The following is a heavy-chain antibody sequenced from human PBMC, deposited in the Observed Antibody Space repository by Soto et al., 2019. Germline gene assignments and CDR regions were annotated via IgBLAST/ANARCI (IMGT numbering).Heavy chain of an antibody. J-gene: IGHJ4*02. V-gene: IGHV1-18*01. CDR1: GYTFTSYG. CDR3: AIPPNTHDSSDY. D-gene: IGHD3-22*01. CDR2: ISAYNGNT. Sequence: TSVKVSCKASGYTFTSYGISWVRQAPGQGLGWMGWISAYNGNTNYAQKLQGRVTMTTDTSTSTAYMELRSLRSDDTAVYYCAIPPNTHDSSDYWGQGTLVTVSS.